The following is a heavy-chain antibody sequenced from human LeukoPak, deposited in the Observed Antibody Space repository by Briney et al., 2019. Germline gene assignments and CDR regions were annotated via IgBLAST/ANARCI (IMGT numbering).Heavy chain of an antibody. J-gene: IGHJ5*02. Sequence: ASVKVSCKASGGTFSSYAISWVRQAPGQGLEWMGGIIPIFGTANYAQKFQGRVTITADESTSTAYMELRSLRSDDTAVYYCARDYTVGATIWFDPWGQGTLVTVSS. CDR2: IIPIFGTA. CDR3: ARDYTVGATIWFDP. D-gene: IGHD1-26*01. V-gene: IGHV1-69*13. CDR1: GGTFSSYA.